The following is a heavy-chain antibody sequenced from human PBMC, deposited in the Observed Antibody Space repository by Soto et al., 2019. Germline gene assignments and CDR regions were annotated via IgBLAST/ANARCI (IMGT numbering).Heavy chain of an antibody. Sequence: GASVKVSCKASGDTFTANYIHWVRQAPGQGLEWMGWISAYNGNTNYAQRLQGRVTMTTDTSTSTAYMELRSLRSDDTAVYYCARVSKGDVVRGVMVGAFDIWGQGTMVTVSS. D-gene: IGHD3-10*01. CDR1: GDTFTANY. CDR2: ISAYNGNT. V-gene: IGHV1-18*04. J-gene: IGHJ3*02. CDR3: ARVSKGDVVRGVMVGAFDI.